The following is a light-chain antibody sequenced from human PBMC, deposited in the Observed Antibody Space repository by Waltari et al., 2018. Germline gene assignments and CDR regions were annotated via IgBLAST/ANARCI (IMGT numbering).Light chain of an antibody. CDR2: DAS. CDR1: QGSSSF. J-gene: IGKJ4*01. Sequence: IVLTQSPATLSFSPGERATRSCRASQGSSSFLAWYQRKPGQAPRLLVYDASNRATGIPARFSGSGSGADFTLTISSLEPEDFAVYYCQQRTNWPSFGGGTRVELK. V-gene: IGKV3-11*01. CDR3: QQRTNWPS.